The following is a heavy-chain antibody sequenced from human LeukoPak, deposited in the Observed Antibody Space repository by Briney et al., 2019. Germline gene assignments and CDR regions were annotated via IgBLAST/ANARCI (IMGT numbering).Heavy chain of an antibody. V-gene: IGHV4-39*07. Sequence: PSETLSLTCTVSGGSISSSSYYSGWIRQPPGKGLECIGSIYYSGSTYYNPSLKSRVTISVDTSKNQFSLKLSSVTAADTAVYYCASCPWFGEDVGYWGQGTLVTVSS. D-gene: IGHD3-10*01. CDR3: ASCPWFGEDVGY. CDR1: GGSISSSSYY. J-gene: IGHJ4*02. CDR2: IYYSGST.